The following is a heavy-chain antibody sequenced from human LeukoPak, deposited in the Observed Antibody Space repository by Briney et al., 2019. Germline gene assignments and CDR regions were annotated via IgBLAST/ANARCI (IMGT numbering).Heavy chain of an antibody. CDR2: IYYSGST. CDR3: ARDRAVREPVDYYMGV. V-gene: IGHV4-59*01. D-gene: IGHD3-10*01. Sequence: SETLSLTCTVSGGSISSYYWSWIRQPPGKGLEWIGYIYYSGSTNYNPSLKSRVTISVDTSKNQFSLKLSSVTAADTAVYYCARDRAVREPVDYYMGVWGKGTTVTVSS. J-gene: IGHJ6*03. CDR1: GGSISSYY.